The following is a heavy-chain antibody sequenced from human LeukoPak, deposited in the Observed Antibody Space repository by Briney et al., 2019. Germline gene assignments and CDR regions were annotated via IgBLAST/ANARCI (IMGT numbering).Heavy chain of an antibody. Sequence: GGSLRLSCAASGFTFSNSGMHWVRQAPGKGLEWVAVISYDGSNKYYADSVKGRFTISRDNSKNTLYLQMNSLRAEDTAVYYCAKNYYDTSGFDYWGQGTLVTASS. CDR2: ISYDGSNK. CDR3: AKNYYDTSGFDY. CDR1: GFTFSNSG. J-gene: IGHJ4*02. D-gene: IGHD3-22*01. V-gene: IGHV3-30*18.